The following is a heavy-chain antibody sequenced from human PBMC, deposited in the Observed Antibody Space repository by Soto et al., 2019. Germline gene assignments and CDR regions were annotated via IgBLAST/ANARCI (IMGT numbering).Heavy chain of an antibody. V-gene: IGHV3-43*01. J-gene: IGHJ4*02. Sequence: GGSLRLSCAASGFTFDDYTMHWVRQAPGKGLEWVSLISWDGGSTYYADSVKGRFTISRDNSKNSLYLQMNSLRTEDTALYYCAKDISAGTTIGYYFDYWGQGTLVTVSS. CDR3: AKDISAGTTIGYYFDY. D-gene: IGHD1-7*01. CDR1: GFTFDDYT. CDR2: ISWDGGST.